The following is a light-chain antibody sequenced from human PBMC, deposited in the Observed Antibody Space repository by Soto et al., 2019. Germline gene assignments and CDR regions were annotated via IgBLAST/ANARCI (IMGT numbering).Light chain of an antibody. Sequence: QSVLTQPPSVSGAPGQRVTISCTGSSSNIGAGYDVHWYQQLPGTAPKLLIYGNSNRPSGVPDRFSGSKSGTSASLAITGLQAEDEADYYCPSCDSSLRVSVFGGGTKLTVL. CDR3: PSCDSSLRVSV. CDR2: GNS. V-gene: IGLV1-40*01. CDR1: SSNIGAGYD. J-gene: IGLJ2*01.